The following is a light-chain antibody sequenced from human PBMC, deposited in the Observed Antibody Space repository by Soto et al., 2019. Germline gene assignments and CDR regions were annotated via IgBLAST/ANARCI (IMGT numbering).Light chain of an antibody. Sequence: IQMSQSPSSLSASVGDRVSITCRASQTVNNNYVNWYQQKPGEAPKLLIYIASGLQSGVPSRFNGSGSGTDFTLHINSLQPDDFATYFCQQTSSFPLSFGGGTKVEIK. J-gene: IGKJ4*01. CDR3: QQTSSFPLS. CDR2: IAS. V-gene: IGKV1-39*01. CDR1: QTVNNNY.